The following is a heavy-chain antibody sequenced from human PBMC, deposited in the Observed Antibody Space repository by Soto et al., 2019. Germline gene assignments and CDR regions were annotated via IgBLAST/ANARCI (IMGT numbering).Heavy chain of an antibody. CDR3: AKGRAGIAAAGRGWYYYGMDV. CDR1: GFTFDDYA. V-gene: IGHV3-9*01. J-gene: IGHJ6*02. D-gene: IGHD6-13*01. Sequence: EVQLVESGGGLVQPGRSLRLSCAASGFTFDDYAMHWVRQAPGKGLEWVSGISWNSGSIGYADSVKGRFTISRDNAKNSRYLQMNSLRAEDTALYYCAKGRAGIAAAGRGWYYYGMDVWGQGTTVTVSS. CDR2: ISWNSGSI.